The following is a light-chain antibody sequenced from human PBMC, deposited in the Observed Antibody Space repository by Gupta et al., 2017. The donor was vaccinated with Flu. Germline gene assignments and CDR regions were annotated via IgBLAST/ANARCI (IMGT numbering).Light chain of an antibody. CDR3: QTWGTGTWL. CDR2: LNSDGSH. J-gene: IGLJ3*02. Sequence: VKVTCTLSSGHSSYAIAWHQQQPEEGPRYLMKLNSDGSHTKGDGIPDRFSGSSSGAERYLTISSLQSEDEADYYCQTWGTGTWLFGGGTKLTVL. CDR1: SGHSSYA. V-gene: IGLV4-69*02.